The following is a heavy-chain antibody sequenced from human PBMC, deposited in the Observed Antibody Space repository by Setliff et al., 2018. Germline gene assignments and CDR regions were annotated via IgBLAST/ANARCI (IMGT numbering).Heavy chain of an antibody. J-gene: IGHJ4*02. Sequence: ASVKVSCKASGGTFSSYAISWVRQAPGQGLEWMGGIIPIFGTANYAQKFQGRVTITADESTSTAYMELSSLRSEDTAVYYCARAHYDILTGYHTGPLDYWGQGTLVTVSS. CDR2: IIPIFGTA. V-gene: IGHV1-69*13. CDR3: ARAHYDILTGYHTGPLDY. D-gene: IGHD3-9*01. CDR1: GGTFSSYA.